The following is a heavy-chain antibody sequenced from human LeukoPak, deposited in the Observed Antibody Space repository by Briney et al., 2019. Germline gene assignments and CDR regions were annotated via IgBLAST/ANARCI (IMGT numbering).Heavy chain of an antibody. V-gene: IGHV1-46*01. CDR1: GYTFTSYY. J-gene: IGHJ5*02. CDR3: ARARPPYQLLSRWFDP. CDR2: INPSGGST. D-gene: IGHD2-2*01. Sequence: ASVKVSCKASGYTFTSYYMHWVRQAPGQGLEWMGIINPSGGSTSYAQKFQGRVTMTRDMSTSTVYMELSSLRSEDTAVYYCARARPPYQLLSRWFDPWSQGTLVTVSS.